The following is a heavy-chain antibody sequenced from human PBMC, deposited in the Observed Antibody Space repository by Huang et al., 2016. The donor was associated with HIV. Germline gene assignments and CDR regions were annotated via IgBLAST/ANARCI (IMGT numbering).Heavy chain of an antibody. CDR1: GYNVSELS. J-gene: IGHJ3*02. CDR3: ATSTPDVGAGVLRSAFDI. CDR2: FDPEEGET. Sequence: QVQLVESGAELKKPGASVRVSCKVSGYNVSELSLHWVRQVPEKGLEWMGGFDPEEGETIYAQGLQGRVTMTEYTSTDPASMELSSRRPEDTAVYYCATSTPDVGAGVLRSAFDIWGQGTMVTVSS. D-gene: IGHD2-15*01. V-gene: IGHV1-24*01.